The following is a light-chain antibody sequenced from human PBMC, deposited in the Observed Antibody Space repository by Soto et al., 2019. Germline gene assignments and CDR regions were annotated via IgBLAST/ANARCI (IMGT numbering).Light chain of an antibody. CDR1: QSVGGD. CDR2: GAS. J-gene: IGKJ1*01. Sequence: EIRMPQSPATLSVSPGERATLSCRASQSVGGDLAWYQRKPGQAPRLLISGASTRASGIPARFSGSGSGTEFTLTISSLRSEDFAFYYCQQYNNWPETFGQGTKVDIK. V-gene: IGKV3-15*01. CDR3: QQYNNWPET.